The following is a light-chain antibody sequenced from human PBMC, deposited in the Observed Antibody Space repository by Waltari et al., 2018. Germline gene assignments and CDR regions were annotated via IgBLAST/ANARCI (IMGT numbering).Light chain of an antibody. CDR3: QHYGSASMYT. Sequence: EIVLKQSPGTLSLSPGESATPSCTDSQSINISYLAWYQQKPGQAPRLLIYGASSRATGIPDRFSGSGSGTDFSLIISRLEPEDFAVYYYQHYGSASMYTFGQGTKLEIK. J-gene: IGKJ2*01. CDR2: GAS. CDR1: QSINISY. V-gene: IGKV3-20*01.